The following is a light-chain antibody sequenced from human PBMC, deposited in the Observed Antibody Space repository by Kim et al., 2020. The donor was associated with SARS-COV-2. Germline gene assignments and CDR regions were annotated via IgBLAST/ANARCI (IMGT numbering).Light chain of an antibody. CDR1: KLGDKY. CDR3: QVWDSSTKGV. Sequence: VSAGQTASITCSGDKLGDKYVCWYQQKPGQSPAPVIFQDTKRPSGIPERFSGSKSGNTATLTISGTQPTDEAYYYCQVWDSSTKGVFGGGTQLTVL. CDR2: QDT. J-gene: IGLJ3*02. V-gene: IGLV3-1*01.